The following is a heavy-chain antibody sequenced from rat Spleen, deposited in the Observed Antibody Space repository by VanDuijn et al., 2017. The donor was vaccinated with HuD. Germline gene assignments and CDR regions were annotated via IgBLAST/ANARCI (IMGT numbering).Heavy chain of an antibody. J-gene: IGHJ3*01. Sequence: EVQLQESGPGLVKPSQSLSLTCSVTGYSITSSYRWNWIRKFPGNKLEWMEYINSAGSTNYNPSLKTQISISRNTSKNQFFLQVDSVTTEDTATYYCARSDGTHYYLPFADWGQGTLVTVSS. D-gene: IGHD1-1*01. CDR3: ARSDGTHYYLPFAD. CDR1: GYSITSSYR. CDR2: INSAGST. V-gene: IGHV3-3*01.